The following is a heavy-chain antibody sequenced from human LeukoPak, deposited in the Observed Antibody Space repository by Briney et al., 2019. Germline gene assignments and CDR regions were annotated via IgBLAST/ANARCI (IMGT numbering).Heavy chain of an antibody. CDR3: ARDRDSSGWYRAFDI. CDR1: GFTFSSYS. Sequence: GGSLRLSCAASGFTFSSYSMNWVRQAPGKGLEWVSYVSSSSSTIYYADSVKGRFTISRDNAKNSLYLQMNSLRAEDTAVYYCARDRDSSGWYRAFDIWGQGTMVTVSS. J-gene: IGHJ3*02. CDR2: VSSSSSTI. V-gene: IGHV3-48*04. D-gene: IGHD6-19*01.